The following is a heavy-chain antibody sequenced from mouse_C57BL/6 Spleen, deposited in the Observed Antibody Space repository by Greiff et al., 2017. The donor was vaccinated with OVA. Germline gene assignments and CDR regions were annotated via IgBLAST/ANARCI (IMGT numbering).Heavy chain of an antibody. CDR2: ISNGGGST. D-gene: IGHD2-1*01. V-gene: IGHV5-12*01. Sequence: EVQGVESGGGLVQPGGSLKLSCAASGFTFSDYYMYWVRQTPEKRLEWVAYISNGGGSTYYPDTVKGRFTIARDNAKNTLYLQMRRLKSEDTAMYYCARQSDYGNSYYFDYWGQGTTLTVSS. CDR3: ARQSDYGNSYYFDY. J-gene: IGHJ2*01. CDR1: GFTFSDYY.